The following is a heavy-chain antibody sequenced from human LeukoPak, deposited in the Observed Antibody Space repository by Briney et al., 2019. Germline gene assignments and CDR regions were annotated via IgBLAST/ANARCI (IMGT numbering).Heavy chain of an antibody. CDR3: SKGPHSMYSTSWFDY. Sequence: GASLRLCCTASGFSFSDYAMSWVRQTPGKGLEWVSTISGSDGSTNYADSVKGRFTISRDNSENTLSLQMNSLRAEDTAIYYCSKGPHSMYSTSWFDYWGQGTLVTVSS. V-gene: IGHV3-23*01. CDR1: GFSFSDYA. D-gene: IGHD2-2*01. J-gene: IGHJ4*02. CDR2: ISGSDGST.